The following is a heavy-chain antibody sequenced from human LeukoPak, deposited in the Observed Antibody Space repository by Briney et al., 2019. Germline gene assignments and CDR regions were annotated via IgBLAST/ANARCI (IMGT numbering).Heavy chain of an antibody. D-gene: IGHD2-2*01. CDR1: GGSISSGDYY. CDR3: ARDHPYCSRTSCTYYYYYMDV. Sequence: PSQTLSLTCTVSGGSISSGDYYWNWIRQSPGRGLEWIGYIDYSGNTYYNPSLRSRVTISVNTSNNQFSLKLTSVTAADTAVYYCARDHPYCSRTSCTYYYYYMDVWGKGTTVTVSS. CDR2: IDYSGNT. J-gene: IGHJ6*03. V-gene: IGHV4-30-4*08.